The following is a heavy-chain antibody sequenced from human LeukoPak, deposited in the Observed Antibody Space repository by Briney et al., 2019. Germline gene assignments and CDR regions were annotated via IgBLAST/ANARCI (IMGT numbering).Heavy chain of an antibody. CDR2: ISSSGGST. J-gene: IGHJ4*02. CDR3: ATSGSYYRPFDY. V-gene: IGHV3-23*01. Sequence: GGPLRLSCAASVFTFSSYAMSWVRQAPGKGLEWVSSISSSGGSTYYADSVKGRFTISRDNSKNTLFLQMNSLRAEDTAVYYCATSGSYYRPFDYWGQGTLVTVSS. CDR1: VFTFSSYA. D-gene: IGHD1-26*01.